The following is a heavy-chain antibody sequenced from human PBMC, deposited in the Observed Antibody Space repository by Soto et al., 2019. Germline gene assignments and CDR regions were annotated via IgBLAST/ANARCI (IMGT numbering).Heavy chain of an antibody. CDR2: IIPIFRTP. J-gene: IGHJ6*02. Sequence: QVQLVQSGAEVVKPGSSVKVSCKASGDTFDTFAISWVRQAPGQGLEWMGGIIPIFRTPDYGQKFQGRVTIPADESTSTAYMELSTLRSEDTAVYYCARDKDREQLGGNYYYTLDAWGQGTTVTVSS. CDR1: GDTFDTFA. CDR3: ARDKDREQLGGNYYYTLDA. D-gene: IGHD1-1*01. V-gene: IGHV1-69*12.